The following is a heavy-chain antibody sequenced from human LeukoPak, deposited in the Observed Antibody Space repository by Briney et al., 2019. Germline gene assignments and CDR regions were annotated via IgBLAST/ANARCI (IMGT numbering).Heavy chain of an antibody. V-gene: IGHV1-3*03. CDR1: GYTFTSYA. CDR3: ARGYCTNGVCYPVYYFDY. D-gene: IGHD2-8*01. Sequence: GASVKVSCKASGYTFTSYAMHWVRQAPGQRLEWMGWINAGNGNTKYSQEFQGRVTITRDTSASTAYMELSSLRSEDMAVYYCARGYCTNGVCYPVYYFDYWGQGTLVTVSS. J-gene: IGHJ4*02. CDR2: INAGNGNT.